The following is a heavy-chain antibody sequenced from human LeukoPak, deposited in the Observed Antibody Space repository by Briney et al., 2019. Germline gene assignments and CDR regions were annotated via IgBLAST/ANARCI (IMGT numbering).Heavy chain of an antibody. Sequence: GGSPRLSCAASGFTFSSYWMSWVRQAPGKGLEWVANIKQDGSEKYYVDSVKGRFTISRDNAKNSLYLQMNSLRAEDTAVYYCARARRVLLSDYWGQGTLVAVSS. CDR2: IKQDGSEK. D-gene: IGHD3-10*01. V-gene: IGHV3-7*03. CDR1: GFTFSSYW. CDR3: ARARRVLLSDY. J-gene: IGHJ4*02.